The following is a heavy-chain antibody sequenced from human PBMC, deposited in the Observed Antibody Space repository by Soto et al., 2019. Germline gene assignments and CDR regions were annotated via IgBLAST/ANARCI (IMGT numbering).Heavy chain of an antibody. J-gene: IGHJ4*02. CDR2: IYYSGTT. CDR3: ARREVEGPIDC. V-gene: IGHV4-28*01. D-gene: IGHD1-26*01. Sequence: QVQLQESGPGLVKPSDTLSLTCAVSGYSISSSNWWGLIRQPPGKGLEWIGYIYYSGTTYYNPSLKSRVTMSVDTSKTQFSMKLTSVTAVDTAVYYCARREVEGPIDCWGQGTLVTVSS. CDR1: GYSISSSNW.